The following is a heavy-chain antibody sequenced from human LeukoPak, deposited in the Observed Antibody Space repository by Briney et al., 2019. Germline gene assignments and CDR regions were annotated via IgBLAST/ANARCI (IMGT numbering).Heavy chain of an antibody. J-gene: IGHJ4*02. CDR1: GGSIYSNSYY. D-gene: IGHD3/OR15-3a*01. Sequence: SETPSLTCTVSGGSIYSNSYYWGWIRQPPGKGLEWIGNIYYSGSTYYNPSLKSRVTISVDPSKNQFSLKLNSVTAADTAVYYCARLWTGNGYYFDYWGQGTLVTVSS. CDR3: ARLWTGNGYYFDY. CDR2: IYYSGST. V-gene: IGHV4-39*01.